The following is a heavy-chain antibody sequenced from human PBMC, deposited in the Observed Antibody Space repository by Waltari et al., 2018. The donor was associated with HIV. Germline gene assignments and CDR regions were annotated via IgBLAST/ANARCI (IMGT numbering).Heavy chain of an antibody. J-gene: IGHJ4*02. CDR1: GFTFSSYA. D-gene: IGHD2-2*01. CDR2: ISYDGINK. CDR3: ARDPQYCSSTSCSYYFDY. Sequence: QVQLVESGGGVVQPGRSLRLSCAASGFTFSSYAMHWVRQAPGKGLDWVAVISYDGINKYYAESVKGRFTISMDNSKNTLYLQMNSLRAEDTAVYYCARDPQYCSSTSCSYYFDYWGQGTLVTVSS. V-gene: IGHV3-30-3*01.